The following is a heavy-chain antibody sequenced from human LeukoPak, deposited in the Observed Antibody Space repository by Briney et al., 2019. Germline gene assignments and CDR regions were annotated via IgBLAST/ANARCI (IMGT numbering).Heavy chain of an antibody. D-gene: IGHD3-10*01. CDR1: GFAFDSYS. J-gene: IGHJ4*02. Sequence: PGGSLRLSCAASGFAFDSYSMNWVRQAPGKGLEWVSSISSSGGFIYYADSVKGRFTISRDDARNSLYLQMNSLRVEDTAVYYCARAAVAQHGSGSYFALFDYWGQGTLVTVSS. V-gene: IGHV3-21*06. CDR2: ISSSGGFI. CDR3: ARAAVAQHGSGSYFALFDY.